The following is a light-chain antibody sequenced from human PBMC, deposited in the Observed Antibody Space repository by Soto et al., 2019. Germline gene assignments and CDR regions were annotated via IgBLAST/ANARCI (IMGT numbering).Light chain of an antibody. CDR3: CSYAGSYTWV. CDR2: DVS. J-gene: IGLJ3*02. V-gene: IGLV2-11*01. Sequence: QSALTQPASVSGSPGQSITISCSGTSSDVGSYDHVAWYQQFPGKTPKLTIYDVSKRPSGVPDRFSGSKSGNTASLTISGLQAEDEADYYCCSYAGSYTWVFGGGTKVTVL. CDR1: SSDVGSYDH.